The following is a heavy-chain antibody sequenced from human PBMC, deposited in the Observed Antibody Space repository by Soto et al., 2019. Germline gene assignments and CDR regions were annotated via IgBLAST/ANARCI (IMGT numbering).Heavy chain of an antibody. Sequence: TLSLTCTVSGGSVSSSRYYWSWIRQSPGKGLEWIGYIYSSGSTHCSPSLMSRVTISLDTSKNQFSLKLSSVTAADTAVYYCARGGRITMIVATPGAFDIWGQGTLVTVS. CDR1: GGSVSSSRYY. CDR2: IYSSGST. CDR3: ARGGRITMIVATPGAFDI. J-gene: IGHJ3*02. D-gene: IGHD3-22*01. V-gene: IGHV4-61*01.